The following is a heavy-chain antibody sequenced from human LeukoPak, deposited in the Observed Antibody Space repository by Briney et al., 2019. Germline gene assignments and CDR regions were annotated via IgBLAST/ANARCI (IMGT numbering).Heavy chain of an antibody. V-gene: IGHV3-74*01. CDR1: GFTFSTYW. J-gene: IGHJ1*01. CDR2: IKSDGST. D-gene: IGHD3-10*01. Sequence: PGGSLRLSCAAPGFTFSTYWLHWVRQAPGKGLVWVSRIKSDGSTNYADSVKGRFTISRDNAKNTVSLQMNSLRPEDTGVYYCARAPSEIGSYSPDYLRHWGQGTLVTVSS. CDR3: ARAPSEIGSYSPDYLRH.